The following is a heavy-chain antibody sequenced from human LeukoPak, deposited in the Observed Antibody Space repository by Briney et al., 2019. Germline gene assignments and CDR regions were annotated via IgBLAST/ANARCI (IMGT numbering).Heavy chain of an antibody. D-gene: IGHD3-16*01. Sequence: GGSLRLSCEASGFTLSTYWMNWVRQVPGQGLDWLANINPDGSGKRYVDAVKGRFTIARDNADNSLSLQMNSLRAEDTAVYYCASWGDGGNSWGQGTLVTVSS. V-gene: IGHV3-7*01. CDR2: INPDGSGK. CDR1: GFTLSTYW. CDR3: ASWGDGGNS. J-gene: IGHJ4*02.